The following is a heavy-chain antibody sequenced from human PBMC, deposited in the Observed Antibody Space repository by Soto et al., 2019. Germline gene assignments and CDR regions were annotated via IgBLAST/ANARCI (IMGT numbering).Heavy chain of an antibody. V-gene: IGHV4-34*01. J-gene: IGHJ6*02. D-gene: IGHD5-12*01. CDR3: ATYEYRTSLYGIDV. Sequence: PSETLSLTCAVSGGSFSGYYWSWIRQSPGQGLEWIGEINHRGDTTYNPSLTSRVTLSRDSSKQQFSLILSSVTAADAAIYYCATYEYRTSLYGIDVWGQGAAVTVSS. CDR2: INHRGDT. CDR1: GGSFSGYY.